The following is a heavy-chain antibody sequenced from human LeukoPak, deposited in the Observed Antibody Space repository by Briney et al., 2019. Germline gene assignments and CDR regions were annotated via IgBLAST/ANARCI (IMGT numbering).Heavy chain of an antibody. CDR2: IYYSGIT. Sequence: PSETLSLXCTVSGSSISSSSYYWGWIRQPPGKGLEWIGSIYYSGITYYNPSLKSRVTISVDTSKNQFSLKLSSVTAADTAVYYCARRWAAMPFDYWGQGTLVTVSS. V-gene: IGHV4-39*01. J-gene: IGHJ4*02. CDR1: GSSISSSSYY. CDR3: ARRWAAMPFDY. D-gene: IGHD2-2*01.